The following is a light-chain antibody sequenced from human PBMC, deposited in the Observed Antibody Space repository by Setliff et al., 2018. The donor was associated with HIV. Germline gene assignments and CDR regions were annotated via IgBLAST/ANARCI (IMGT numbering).Light chain of an antibody. CDR3: CSNTGSNTFV. CDR2: QAT. Sequence: QSALAQPASVSGSPGQSITISCTGTSNDVGRYDLVSWYQQHPARAPKLIIYQATRRPSGVSNRFSGSKSGNVASLTISGLQAEDEADYYCCSNTGSNTFVFGTGTKVTDL. J-gene: IGLJ1*01. CDR1: SNDVGRYDL. V-gene: IGLV2-23*01.